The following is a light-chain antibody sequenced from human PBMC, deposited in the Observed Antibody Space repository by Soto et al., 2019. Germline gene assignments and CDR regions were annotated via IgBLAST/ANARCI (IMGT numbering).Light chain of an antibody. CDR1: QSLASP. CDR3: QQYGSSPTWT. Sequence: EIVLTQSTATLCLSQGGRATLSCRSRQSLASPLAWYQQQPGHAPRHLIYGASSRATGIPDRFSGSGSGTDFTLTISRLEPEDFAVYYCQQYGSSPTWTFGQGTMVDI. J-gene: IGKJ1*01. CDR2: GAS. V-gene: IGKV3-20*01.